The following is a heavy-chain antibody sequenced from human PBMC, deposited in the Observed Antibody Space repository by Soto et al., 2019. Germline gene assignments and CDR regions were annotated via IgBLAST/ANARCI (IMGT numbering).Heavy chain of an antibody. CDR2: ISAYNGNT. Sequence: ASVKVSCKASGYTFTSYGISWVRQAPGQGLEWMGWISAYNGNTNYAQKLQGRVTISLDTSNNQFSLKLSSVTAADTAVYYCARYYFDTGGYSNWFDPWGQGTLVSVSS. V-gene: IGHV1-18*01. J-gene: IGHJ5*02. CDR3: ARYYFDTGGYSNWFDP. D-gene: IGHD3-22*01. CDR1: GYTFTSYG.